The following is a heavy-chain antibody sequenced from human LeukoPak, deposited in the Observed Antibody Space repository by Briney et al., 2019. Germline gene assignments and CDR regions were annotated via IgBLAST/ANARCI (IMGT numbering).Heavy chain of an antibody. V-gene: IGHV3-33*01. CDR2: IWYDGSNK. CDR3: ARDLPPRGVRYDILTGYYPDYYYYGMDV. D-gene: IGHD3-9*01. CDR1: GFTFSSYG. J-gene: IGHJ6*02. Sequence: GGSLRLSCAASGFTFSSYGMHWVRQAPGKGLEWVAVIWYDGSNKYYADSVKGRFTISRDNSKNTLYLQMNSLRAEDTAVYYCARDLPPRGVRYDILTGYYPDYYYYGMDVWGQGTTVTVSS.